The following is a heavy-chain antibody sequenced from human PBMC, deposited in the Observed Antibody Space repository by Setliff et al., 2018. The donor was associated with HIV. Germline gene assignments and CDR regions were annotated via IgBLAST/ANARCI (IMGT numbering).Heavy chain of an antibody. CDR2: INPNSGGA. CDR1: GYTFIGYN. J-gene: IGHJ4*02. CDR3: ARALDSSADIEGYFDF. V-gene: IGHV1-2*02. D-gene: IGHD2-15*01. Sequence: PSVKVSCKASGYTFIGYNMHWVRQAPGQGLEWMGWINPNSGGANYAQKFQGRVIMTRDTSISTAYMELSRLRSDDTAVYYCARALDSSADIEGYFDFWGQGMLVTVSS.